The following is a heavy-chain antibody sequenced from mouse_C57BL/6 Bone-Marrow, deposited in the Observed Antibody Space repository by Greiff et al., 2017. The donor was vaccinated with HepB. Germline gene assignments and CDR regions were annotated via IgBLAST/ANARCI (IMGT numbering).Heavy chain of an antibody. Sequence: VKLMESGPGLVQPSQSLSITCTVSGFSLTSYGVHWVRQSPGKGLEWLGVIWSGGSTDYNAAFISRLSISKDNSKSQVFFKMNSLQADDTAIYYCARKPGSSYGWFAYWGQGTLVTVSA. CDR3: ARKPGSSYGWFAY. CDR1: GFSLTSYG. CDR2: IWSGGST. D-gene: IGHD1-1*01. V-gene: IGHV2-2*01. J-gene: IGHJ3*01.